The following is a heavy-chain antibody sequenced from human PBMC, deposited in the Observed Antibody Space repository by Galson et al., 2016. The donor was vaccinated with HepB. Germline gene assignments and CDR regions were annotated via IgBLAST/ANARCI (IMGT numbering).Heavy chain of an antibody. CDR3: AKPSTRGLVVGAFDI. V-gene: IGHV3-23*01. Sequence: SLRLSCAASGFTFSSYAMNWVRQAPGKGLEWVSGISGSGGSAYYADSVKGRFTISRDNSKNTLYLQMSSLRAEDTAVYYCAKPSTRGLVVGAFDIWGQGTMVTVSS. J-gene: IGHJ3*02. D-gene: IGHD2-15*01. CDR1: GFTFSSYA. CDR2: ISGSGGSA.